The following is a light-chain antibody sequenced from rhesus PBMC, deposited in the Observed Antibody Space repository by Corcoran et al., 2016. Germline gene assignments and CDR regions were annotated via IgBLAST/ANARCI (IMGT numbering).Light chain of an antibody. CDR3: QQYNGDPWT. J-gene: IGKJ1*01. V-gene: IGKV1-37*01. CDR1: QGISSH. CDR2: YAS. Sequence: DIQMTQSPSSLSASVGDRVTITCRASQGISSHLAWYQQKPGKAPTPLIYYASNLEIGVPSRFSGSGAVTEFTLTISSLQPEGVATYYCQQYNGDPWTFGQGTKVEIK.